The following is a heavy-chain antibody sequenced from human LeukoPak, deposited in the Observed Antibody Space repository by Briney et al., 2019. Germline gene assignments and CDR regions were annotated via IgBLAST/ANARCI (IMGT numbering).Heavy chain of an antibody. J-gene: IGHJ3*02. Sequence: SVKVSCKASGGTFSSYAISWVRQAPGQGLEWMGRIIPILGIANYAQKFQGRVTITADKSTSTAYMELSSLRSEDTAVYYCASDIPRGYCSGGSCHVHAFDIWGQGTMVTVSS. CDR3: ASDIPRGYCSGGSCHVHAFDI. V-gene: IGHV1-69*04. D-gene: IGHD2-15*01. CDR1: GGTFSSYA. CDR2: IIPILGIA.